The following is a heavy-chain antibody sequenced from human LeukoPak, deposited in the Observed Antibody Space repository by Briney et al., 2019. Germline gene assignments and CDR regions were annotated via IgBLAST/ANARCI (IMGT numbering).Heavy chain of an antibody. V-gene: IGHV1-8*03. CDR2: MNPNSGNT. D-gene: IGHD3-10*01. CDR3: ARPQLKYGSGTGDAFDI. Sequence: GASVKVSCKASGYTFTSYDINWVRQATGQGLEWMGWMNPNSGNTGYAQKFQGRVTITRNTSISTAYIELSSLRSEDTAVYYCARPQLKYGSGTGDAFDIWGQGTMVTVSS. CDR1: GYTFTSYD. J-gene: IGHJ3*02.